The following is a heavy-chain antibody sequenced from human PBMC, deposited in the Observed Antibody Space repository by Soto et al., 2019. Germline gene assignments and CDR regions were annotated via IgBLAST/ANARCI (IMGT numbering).Heavy chain of an antibody. V-gene: IGHV1-18*01. CDR2: ISAYNGNT. CDR3: ARSLRATYSNYVPSFDY. Sequence: GASVKVSCKASGYTFTSYGISWVRQAPGQGLEWMGWISAYNGNTNYAQKLQGRVTMTTDTSTSTAYMELRSLRSDDTAVYYCARSLRATYSNYVPSFDYWGQGTLVTVSS. CDR1: GYTFTSYG. J-gene: IGHJ4*02. D-gene: IGHD4-4*01.